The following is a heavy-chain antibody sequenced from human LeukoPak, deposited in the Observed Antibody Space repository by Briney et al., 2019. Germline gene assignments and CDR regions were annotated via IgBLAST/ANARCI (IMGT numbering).Heavy chain of an antibody. J-gene: IGHJ5*02. CDR2: IVVGSGNT. V-gene: IGHV1-58*01. D-gene: IGHD3-9*01. CDR1: GFTFTSSA. CDR3: AAESGDILTAIDP. Sequence: GTSVKVSCKASGFTFTSSAVQWVRQARGQRREWKGWIVVGSGNTNYAQKFQERVTITRDMSTSTAYMELSSLRSEDTAVYYCAAESGDILTAIDPWGQGTLVTVSS.